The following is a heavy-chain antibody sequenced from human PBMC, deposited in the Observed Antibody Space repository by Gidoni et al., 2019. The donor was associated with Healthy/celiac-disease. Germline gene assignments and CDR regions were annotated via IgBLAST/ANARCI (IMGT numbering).Heavy chain of an antibody. Sequence: EVQLVESGGVLVQPGGSLKLSCAASGLTFSGSALHWVRPASGKGLDWVGRSRSKANSYATTYGASVKGRSTISRDDSKNTAYLQRNSLKTEDTAVYYCTRPSGSGNRTYWGQGTLVTVSS. V-gene: IGHV3-73*02. D-gene: IGHD1-26*01. J-gene: IGHJ4*02. CDR3: TRPSGSGNRTY. CDR2: SRSKANSYAT. CDR1: GLTFSGSA.